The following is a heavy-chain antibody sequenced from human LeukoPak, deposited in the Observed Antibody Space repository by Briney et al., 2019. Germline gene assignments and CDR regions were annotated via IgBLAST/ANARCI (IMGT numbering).Heavy chain of an antibody. CDR1: GFTFDDHG. V-gene: IGHV4-59*11. D-gene: IGHD3-3*01. CDR2: IYYSGST. CDR3: ARDARFLEWLSSHYYYGMDV. J-gene: IGHJ6*02. Sequence: GSLRLSCAVSGFTFDDHGMSWIRQPPGKGLEWLGYIYYSGSTNYNPSLKSRVTISVDTSKNQFSLKLSSVTAADTAVYYCARDARFLEWLSSHYYYGMDVWGQGTTVTVSS.